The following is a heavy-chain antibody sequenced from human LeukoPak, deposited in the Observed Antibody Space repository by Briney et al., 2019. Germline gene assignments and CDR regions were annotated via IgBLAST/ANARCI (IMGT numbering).Heavy chain of an antibody. CDR2: IYYSGST. Sequence: PSETLSLTCTVSGVSISRGGYYWSWIPQHPGKGLEWNGYIYYSGSTYYNPSLKSRVTISVDTSKNQFSLKLSSVTAADTAVYYCAREEYSGYDLGVPFDYWGQGTLVTVSS. V-gene: IGHV4-31*03. J-gene: IGHJ4*02. CDR3: AREEYSGYDLGVPFDY. D-gene: IGHD5-12*01. CDR1: GVSISRGGYY.